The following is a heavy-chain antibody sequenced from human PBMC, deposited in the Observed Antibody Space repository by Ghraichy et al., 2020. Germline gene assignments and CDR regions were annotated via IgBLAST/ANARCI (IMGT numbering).Heavy chain of an antibody. CDR2: ISASGDTT. J-gene: IGHJ4*02. V-gene: IGHV3-23*01. CDR3: AKDWTPAY. CDR1: GFTFSSFD. Sequence: GESLNISCAASGFTFSSFDMSWVRQAPGKGLEWVSSISASGDTTHYADSVKGRFTSSRDNSKSTLSLQLNSLRAEDTAIYYCAKDWTPAYWGQGTVVTVSS. D-gene: IGHD3/OR15-3a*01.